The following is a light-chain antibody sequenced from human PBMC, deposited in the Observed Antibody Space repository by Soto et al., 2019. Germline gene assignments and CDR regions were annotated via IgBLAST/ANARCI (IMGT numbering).Light chain of an antibody. CDR1: KSDIGVYDF. CDR3: KSYAGSNTYV. Sequence: QSVLTQRPSASGSPGQSVTISCTGTKSDIGVYDFVSWYQHHPGKAPRLIIYEVVQRPSGVPDRFSGSKSGNTASLTVSGLQAADEADYFCKSYAGSNTYVFGSGTKVTVL. CDR2: EVV. J-gene: IGLJ1*01. V-gene: IGLV2-8*01.